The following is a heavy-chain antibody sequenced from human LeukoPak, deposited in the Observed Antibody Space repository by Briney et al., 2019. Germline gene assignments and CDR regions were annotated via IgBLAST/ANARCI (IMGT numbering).Heavy chain of an antibody. CDR1: GYTFTGYY. CDR3: AGTRSGVGPDDAFDI. J-gene: IGHJ3*02. V-gene: IGHV1-2*02. D-gene: IGHD6-25*01. CDR2: INPNSGGT. Sequence: ASVKVSCKASGYTFTGYYMHWVRQAPGQGLEWMGWINPNSGGTNYAQKFQGRVTMTRDTSISTAYMELSRLRSDDTAVYYCAGTRSGVGPDDAFDIWDQGTMVTVSS.